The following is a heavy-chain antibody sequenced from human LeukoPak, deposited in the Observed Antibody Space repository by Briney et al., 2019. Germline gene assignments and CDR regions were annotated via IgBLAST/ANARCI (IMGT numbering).Heavy chain of an antibody. CDR2: INQDGSKK. J-gene: IGHJ4*02. Sequence: GGSLRLSCTASGFSFSGYWMTWVRQTPGKGLEWVANINQDGSKKSYLDSLKGRLSISRDNTNNALYLQMNSLRVEDTAVYYCAKNNGWFHLAQWGQGALVTVSS. CDR1: GFSFSGYW. CDR3: AKNNGWFHLAQ. V-gene: IGHV3-7*03. D-gene: IGHD6-19*01.